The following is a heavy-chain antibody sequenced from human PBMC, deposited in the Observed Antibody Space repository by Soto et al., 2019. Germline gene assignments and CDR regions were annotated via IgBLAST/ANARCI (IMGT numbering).Heavy chain of an antibody. CDR1: GFTFSSYA. Sequence: GGSLRLSCAASGFTFSSYAMSWVRQAPGKGLEWVSAISGSGGSTYYADSVKGRFTISRDNSKNTLYLQMNSLRAEDTAVYYCAKDRPRQAYYYYGMDVWGQGTTVTVSS. CDR3: AKDRPRQAYYYYGMDV. V-gene: IGHV3-23*01. J-gene: IGHJ6*02. CDR2: ISGSGGST.